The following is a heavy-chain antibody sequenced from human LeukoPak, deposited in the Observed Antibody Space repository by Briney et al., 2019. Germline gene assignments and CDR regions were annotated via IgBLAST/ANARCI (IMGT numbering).Heavy chain of an antibody. CDR1: GYSFTSYW. D-gene: IGHD3-22*01. V-gene: IGHV5-51*01. J-gene: IGHJ4*02. CDR3: ARHRPIRYDSSGYYVDY. CDR2: IYTGDSDT. Sequence: GESLKISCKGSGYSFTSYWIGWVRQMPGKGLEWMGIIYTGDSDTRYSPSFQGQVTISADKSISTAYLQWSSLKASDTAMYYCARHRPIRYDSSGYYVDYWGQGTLVTVSS.